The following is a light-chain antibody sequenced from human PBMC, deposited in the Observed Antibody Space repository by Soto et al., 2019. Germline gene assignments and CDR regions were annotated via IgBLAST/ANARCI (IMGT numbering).Light chain of an antibody. CDR2: GAS. Sequence: EIVMTQSPGTLSVFPGARATLSCRASESVGTNLAWYQQKPGQAPRLLIYGASTRASGVSARFTGSGSGTDFTLTISSLQSEDFAVYHCQQYNNWPLLTFGQGTKVDVK. CDR1: ESVGTN. V-gene: IGKV3-15*01. CDR3: QQYNNWPLLT. J-gene: IGKJ1*01.